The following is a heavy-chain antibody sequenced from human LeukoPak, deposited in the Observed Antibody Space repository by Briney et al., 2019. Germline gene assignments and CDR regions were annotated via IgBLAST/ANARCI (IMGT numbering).Heavy chain of an antibody. CDR1: GFTFSSYS. V-gene: IGHV3-21*01. Sequence: TGGSLRLSCAASGFTFSSYSMNWVRQAPGKGLEWVSSISFSSSYIYYADSVKGRFTISRDNAKNSLYLQMNSLRAEDTAVYYCARPAFGGVIANAFDIWGQGTMVTVSS. CDR2: ISFSSSYI. CDR3: ARPAFGGVIANAFDI. J-gene: IGHJ3*02. D-gene: IGHD3-16*02.